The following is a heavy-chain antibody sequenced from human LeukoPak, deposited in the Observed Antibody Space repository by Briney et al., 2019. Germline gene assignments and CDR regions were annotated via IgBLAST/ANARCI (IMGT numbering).Heavy chain of an antibody. Sequence: GGSLRLSXAASGFTFGSYEMNWVRQAPGKGLEWVSYISSSGSTIYYADSVKGRFTISRDNAKNSLYLQMNSLRAEDTAVYYCARDLYTYDYVWGSYREFDYWGQGTLVTVSS. V-gene: IGHV3-48*03. CDR2: ISSSGSTI. J-gene: IGHJ4*02. D-gene: IGHD3-16*02. CDR3: ARDLYTYDYVWGSYREFDY. CDR1: GFTFGSYE.